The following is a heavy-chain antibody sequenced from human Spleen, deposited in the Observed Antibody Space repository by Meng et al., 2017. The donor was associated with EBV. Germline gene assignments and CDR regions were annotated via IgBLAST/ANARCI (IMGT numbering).Heavy chain of an antibody. D-gene: IGHD3-22*01. J-gene: IGHJ5*02. V-gene: IGHV4-39*07. CDR2: IYYSGST. Sequence: QDSGPGFRQPLGSLSLSCPCTGSSISRRNYYWGWNRQPPGRGLEFIETIYYSGSTYYNPSLKSRLTILGDTSKNQFSLKLSSVTAADTAVYYCSKKYYDTSGYPFSWFDPWGQGTLVTVSS. CDR3: SKKYYDTSGYPFSWFDP. CDR1: GSSISRRNYY.